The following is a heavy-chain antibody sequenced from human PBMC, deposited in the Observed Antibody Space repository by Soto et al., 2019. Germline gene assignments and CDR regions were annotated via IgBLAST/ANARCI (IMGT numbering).Heavy chain of an antibody. CDR3: AAAASWHGATCYSGHNWFDP. J-gene: IGHJ5*02. CDR2: FDPEQDET. Sequence: QVPLIQSGAEVKRPGASVKVSCKVSGYTLAEVSIHWVRQAPGKGLEWMGGFDPEQDETLFAQSFQGRVTMTEDSSADTAYMELNSLRSEDTAVYYCAAAASWHGATCYSGHNWFDPWGQGTLVSVSS. D-gene: IGHD2-15*01. CDR1: GYTLAEVS. V-gene: IGHV1-24*01.